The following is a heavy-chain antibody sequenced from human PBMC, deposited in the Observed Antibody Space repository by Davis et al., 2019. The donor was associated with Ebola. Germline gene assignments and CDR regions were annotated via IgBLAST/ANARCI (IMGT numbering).Heavy chain of an antibody. CDR2: INPHNNNT. V-gene: IGHV1-8*02. J-gene: IGHJ6*04. CDR3: ARLNYYYYGMDV. CDR1: GYTFTNYG. Sequence: AASVKVSCKASGYTFTNYGITWVRQAPGQGLEWMGWINPHNNNTNYAQNVQGRVTMTRNTSISTAYLELSSLRSEDTAMYYCARLNYYYYGMDVWGKGTTVTVSS.